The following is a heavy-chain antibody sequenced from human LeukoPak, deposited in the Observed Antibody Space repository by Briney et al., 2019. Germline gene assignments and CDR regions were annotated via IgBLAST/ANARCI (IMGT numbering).Heavy chain of an antibody. CDR2: ISGSGGST. Sequence: PGGSLRLSCAASGFTFSTYWMSWVRQAPGKGLGWVSAISGSGGSTYYADSVKGRFTISRDNSKNTLYLQINSPRAEDTAVYYCARDRAAAGITGDYWGQGTLVTVSS. D-gene: IGHD6-13*01. CDR1: GFTFSTYW. CDR3: ARDRAAAGITGDY. V-gene: IGHV3-23*01. J-gene: IGHJ4*02.